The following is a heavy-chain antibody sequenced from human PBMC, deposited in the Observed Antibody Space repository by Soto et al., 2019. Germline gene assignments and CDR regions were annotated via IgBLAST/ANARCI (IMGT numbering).Heavy chain of an antibody. J-gene: IGHJ3*02. V-gene: IGHV1-18*01. D-gene: IGHD2-2*01. CDR3: ARDRGGYCSSTSCYDAFDI. CDR1: GHTFTSYG. CDR2: ISAYNGNT. Sequence: QVQLVQSGAEVKKPGASVKVSCKASGHTFTSYGISWVRQAPGQGLEWMGWISAYNGNTNYAQKLQGRVTMTTDTSTSTAYMELRSLRSDDTAVYYCARDRGGYCSSTSCYDAFDIWGQGTMVTVSS.